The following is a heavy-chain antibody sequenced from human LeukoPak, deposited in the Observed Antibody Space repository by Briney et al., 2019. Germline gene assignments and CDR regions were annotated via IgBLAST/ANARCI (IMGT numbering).Heavy chain of an antibody. CDR2: IRPNSGGT. V-gene: IGHV1-2*02. CDR3: ATWGLHFDI. J-gene: IGHJ3*02. CDR1: GYTFGAYY. D-gene: IGHD3-16*01. Sequence: ASVKVSCKASGYTFGAYYMYWVRQAPGQGLEWMGWIRPNSGGTNYTQECQGRLTMTTDTYINTAYMELSRLTSDDTAVYFCATWGLHFDIWGQGTMVIVAS.